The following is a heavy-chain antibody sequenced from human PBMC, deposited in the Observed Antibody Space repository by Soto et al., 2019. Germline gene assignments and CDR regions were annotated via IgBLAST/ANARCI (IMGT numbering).Heavy chain of an antibody. CDR1: GYTFTSYG. D-gene: IGHD3-9*01. J-gene: IGHJ4*02. Sequence: ASVKVSCKAFGYTFTSYGISWVRQAPGQGLEWMGWISTYNGNTNYAQKLQGRVTMTTDTSTSTAYMELRSLRSDDTAVYYCARLRKAELRYFDWSISNYFDYWGQGTLVTVSS. CDR3: ARLRKAELRYFDWSISNYFDY. V-gene: IGHV1-18*01. CDR2: ISTYNGNT.